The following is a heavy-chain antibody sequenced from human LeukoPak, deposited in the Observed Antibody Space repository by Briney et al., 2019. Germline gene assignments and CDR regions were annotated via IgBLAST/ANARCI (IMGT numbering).Heavy chain of an antibody. CDR2: IYYSGST. CDR1: GGSISSSSYY. J-gene: IGHJ4*02. CDR3: ARDDDYSNSYFDY. Sequence: SETLSLTCTVSGGSISSSSYYWGWIRQPPGKGLEWIGSIYYSGSTNYNPSLKSRVTISVDTSKNQFSLKLSSVTAADTAVYYCARDDDYSNSYFDYWGQGTLVTVSS. V-gene: IGHV4-39*07. D-gene: IGHD4-11*01.